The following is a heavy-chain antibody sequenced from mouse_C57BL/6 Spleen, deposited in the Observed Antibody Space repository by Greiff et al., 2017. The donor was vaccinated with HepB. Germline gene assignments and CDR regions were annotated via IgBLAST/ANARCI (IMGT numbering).Heavy chain of an antibody. CDR3: TRWDFIRGSSFYAMDY. V-gene: IGHV1-15*01. J-gene: IGHJ4*01. CDR2: VDPETGGT. D-gene: IGHD1-1*01. CDR1: GYTFTDYE. Sequence: QVQLQQSGAELVRPGASVTLSCKASGYTFTDYEMHWVKQTPVHGLEWIGAVDPETGGTAYNQKLKGKAILTADKSSSTAYMELRSLTSEDSAVYYCTRWDFIRGSSFYAMDYWGQGTSVTVSS.